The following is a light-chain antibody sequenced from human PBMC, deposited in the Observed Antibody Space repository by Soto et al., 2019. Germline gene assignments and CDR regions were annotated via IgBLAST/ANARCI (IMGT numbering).Light chain of an antibody. Sequence: QSALTQPASVSGSPGQSITISCSGTTNDVGGYNYVSWYQQHPGKAPKLLIYGVTDRPSGASNRFSGSKSGNTASLTISGLQTEDEADYYCYSYRGSNAWVFGGGTKVTVL. J-gene: IGLJ3*02. V-gene: IGLV2-14*03. CDR1: TNDVGGYNY. CDR3: YSYRGSNAWV. CDR2: GVT.